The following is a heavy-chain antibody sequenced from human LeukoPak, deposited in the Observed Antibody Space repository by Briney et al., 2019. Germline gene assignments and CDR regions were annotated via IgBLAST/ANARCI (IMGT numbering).Heavy chain of an antibody. CDR1: GFTFSSYS. CDR2: ISSSSSYI. Sequence: KTGGSLRLSCAASGFTFSSYSMNWVRQAPGKGLEWVSSISSSSSYIYYADSVKGRFTISRDNAKNSLYLQMNGLRAEDTAVYYCAREAPTYYYYYGMDVWGQGTTVTVSS. D-gene: IGHD4-17*01. V-gene: IGHV3-21*01. J-gene: IGHJ6*02. CDR3: AREAPTYYYYYGMDV.